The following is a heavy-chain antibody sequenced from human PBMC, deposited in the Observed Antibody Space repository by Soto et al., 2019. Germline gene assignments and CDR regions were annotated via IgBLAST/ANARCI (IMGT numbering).Heavy chain of an antibody. CDR2: ISAYNGNT. Sequence: VRQAPGQGLEWMGWISAYNGNTNYAQKLQGRVTMTTDTSTSTAYMELRSLRSDDTAVYYCARDAGPYYYDSSGYYYAIYYYYYYGMDVWGQGTTVTVSS. D-gene: IGHD3-22*01. V-gene: IGHV1-18*01. CDR3: ARDAGPYYYDSSGYYYAIYYYYYYGMDV. J-gene: IGHJ6*02.